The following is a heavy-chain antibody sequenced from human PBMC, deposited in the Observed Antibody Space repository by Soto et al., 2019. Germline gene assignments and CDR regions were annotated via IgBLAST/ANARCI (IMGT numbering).Heavy chain of an antibody. D-gene: IGHD5-12*01. V-gene: IGHV4-30-4*01. Sequence: TSETLSLTCTFSGCSISTGDYYLSWIRQSPGKGLELIGYTYHRGSTHYNPSLRSRVIISADTSKNQFSLRLSSVTAADTAVYYCARAEMATIPFDYWGQGTPVTVSS. CDR2: TYHRGST. CDR3: ARAEMATIPFDY. J-gene: IGHJ4*02. CDR1: GCSISTGDYY.